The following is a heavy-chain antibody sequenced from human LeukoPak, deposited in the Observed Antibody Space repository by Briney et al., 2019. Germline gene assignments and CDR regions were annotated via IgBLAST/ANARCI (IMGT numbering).Heavy chain of an antibody. V-gene: IGHV1-2*02. CDR1: GYTFTGYY. CDR3: ARASHIVLMVYAIAPDY. CDR2: INPNSGGT. D-gene: IGHD2-8*01. Sequence: ASVKVSCKASGYTFTGYYMHWVRQAPGQGLEWMGWINPNSGGTNYAQKFQGRVTMTRDTSISTAYMELSRLRSDDTAVYYCARASHIVLMVYAIAPDYGGQGTLVTVSS. J-gene: IGHJ4*02.